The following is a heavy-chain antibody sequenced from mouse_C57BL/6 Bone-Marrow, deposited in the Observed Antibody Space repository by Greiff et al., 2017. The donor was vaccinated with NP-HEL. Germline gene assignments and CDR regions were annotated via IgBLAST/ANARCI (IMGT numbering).Heavy chain of an antibody. CDR2: NYPGNSDT. V-gene: IGHV1-5*01. D-gene: IGHD2-2*01. Sequence: VQLQQSGTVLARPGASVKMSCKTSGYTFTSYWMHWVKQRPGQGLEWIGANYPGNSDTSYNQKFKGKAKLTAVTSASTAYMELSSLTNEDSAVYYCTRKGKTSYGYFAYWGQGTLVTVSA. J-gene: IGHJ3*01. CDR1: GYTFTSYW. CDR3: TRKGKTSYGYFAY.